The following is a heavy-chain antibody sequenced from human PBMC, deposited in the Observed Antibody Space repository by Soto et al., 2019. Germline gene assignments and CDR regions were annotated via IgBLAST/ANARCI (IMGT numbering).Heavy chain of an antibody. CDR3: TTTPGLWELLSFDY. D-gene: IGHD1-26*01. J-gene: IGHJ4*02. CDR1: GFTFSNAW. CDR2: IKSKTDGGTT. V-gene: IGHV3-15*01. Sequence: PGGSLRLSCAASGFTFSNAWMSWVRQAPGKGQEWVGRIKSKTDGGTTDYAAPVKGRFTISRDDSKNTLYLQMNSLKTEDTVVYYCTTTPGLWELLSFDYWGQGTLVTVSS.